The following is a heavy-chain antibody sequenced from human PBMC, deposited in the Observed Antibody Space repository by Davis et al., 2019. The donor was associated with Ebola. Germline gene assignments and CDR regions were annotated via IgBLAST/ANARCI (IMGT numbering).Heavy chain of an antibody. Sequence: PSETLSLTCAVSGGSISSSNWWSWVRQPPGKGLEWIGEIYHSGSTNYNPSLKSRVTISVDKSKNQFSLKLSSVTAADTAVYYCATGGLLGRGHDAFDIWGQGTMVTVSS. CDR1: GGSISSSNW. CDR2: IYHSGST. CDR3: ATGGLLGRGHDAFDI. V-gene: IGHV4-4*02. J-gene: IGHJ3*02. D-gene: IGHD2-21*01.